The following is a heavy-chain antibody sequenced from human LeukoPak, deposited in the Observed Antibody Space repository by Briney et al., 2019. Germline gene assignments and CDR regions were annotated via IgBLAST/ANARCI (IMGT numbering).Heavy chain of an antibody. CDR3: AKDPDFYY. CDR2: ISYDGSNI. V-gene: IGHV3-30*18. J-gene: IGHJ4*02. CDR1: GFTFNGYG. Sequence: GKSLRLSCATSGFTFNGYGMHWVRQAPAKGLERVAFISYDGSNIYYGDSVKGRFTISRNNSKNTLYLQMNDLRTEDTAVYYCAKDPDFYYWGQGTLVTVSS.